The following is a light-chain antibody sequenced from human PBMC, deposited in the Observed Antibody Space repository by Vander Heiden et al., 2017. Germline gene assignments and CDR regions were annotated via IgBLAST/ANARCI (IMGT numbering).Light chain of an antibody. CDR2: GAS. CDR3: QQYGSSPPWT. V-gene: IGKV3-20*01. Sequence: EIVLTQSPVTLSLSPGERATLSCRASQSVSSSYLAWYQQKPGQAPRLLIYGASSRATGIPDRFRGSWSGTDFTLTISRLEPEDFAVYYCQQYGSSPPWTFGQGTKVEIK. J-gene: IGKJ1*01. CDR1: QSVSSSY.